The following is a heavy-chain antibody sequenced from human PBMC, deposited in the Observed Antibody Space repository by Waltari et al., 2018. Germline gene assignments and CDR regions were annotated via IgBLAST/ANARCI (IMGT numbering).Heavy chain of an antibody. D-gene: IGHD2-21*02. CDR3: ASLCGGDCPDF. CDR2: IIPISGTT. V-gene: IGHV1-69*01. CDR1: GGTFNNYV. J-gene: IGHJ4*02. Sequence: QVQLVQSGAEVKKPGSSVKVSCKASGGTFNNYVFNWVRQAPGQGLEWMGGIIPISGTTNYAQKFQGRVTIIADEFTSTAYMELSSLRPEDTAVYYCASLCGGDCPDFWGQGTRVTVS.